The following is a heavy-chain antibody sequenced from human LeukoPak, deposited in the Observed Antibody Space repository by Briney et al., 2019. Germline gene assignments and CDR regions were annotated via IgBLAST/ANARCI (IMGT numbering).Heavy chain of an antibody. CDR2: IKSKTDGGTT. Sequence: GGSLRLSCAASGFTFSNAWMSWVRQAPGKGLEWVGRIKSKTDGGTTDYAAPVKGRFTISRDDSKNTLYLQMNSLKTKDTAVYYCTTVRADYDSSGYEEYFQHWGQGTLVTVSS. J-gene: IGHJ1*01. CDR3: TTVRADYDSSGYEEYFQH. D-gene: IGHD3-22*01. V-gene: IGHV3-15*01. CDR1: GFTFSNAW.